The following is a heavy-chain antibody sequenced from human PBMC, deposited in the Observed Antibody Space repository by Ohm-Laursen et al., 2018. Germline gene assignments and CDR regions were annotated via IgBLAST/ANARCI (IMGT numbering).Heavy chain of an antibody. D-gene: IGHD5-18*01. CDR3: ARFRYSYGYRAGPAFDY. CDR1: GYTFTGYY. V-gene: IGHV1-2*02. Sequence: GSSVKVSCNASGYTFTGYYMHWVRQAPGQGLEWMGWINPNSGGTNYAQKFQGRVTMTRDTSISTAYMELSRLRSDDTAVYYCARFRYSYGYRAGPAFDYWGQGTLVTVSS. J-gene: IGHJ4*02. CDR2: INPNSGGT.